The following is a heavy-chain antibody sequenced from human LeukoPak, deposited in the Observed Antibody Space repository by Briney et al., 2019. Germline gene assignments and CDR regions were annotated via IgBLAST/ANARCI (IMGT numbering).Heavy chain of an antibody. J-gene: IGHJ4*02. Sequence: GESLKISCKGSGYSFTTYWIGWVRQMPGKGMELMGIIYPGDSDTRYSPSFQGQVTISADKSINTAYLQWSSLKASDTAMYYCARLDSSGWFGGSYFDYWGQGTLVTVSS. CDR1: GYSFTTYW. CDR3: ARLDSSGWFGGSYFDY. CDR2: IYPGDSDT. V-gene: IGHV5-51*01. D-gene: IGHD6-19*01.